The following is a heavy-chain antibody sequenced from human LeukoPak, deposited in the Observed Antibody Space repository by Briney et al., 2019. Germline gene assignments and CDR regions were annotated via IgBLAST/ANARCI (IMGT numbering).Heavy chain of an antibody. J-gene: IGHJ6*02. CDR2: ISSSSSYI. CDR3: ARDYGDYAGYYYGMDV. D-gene: IGHD4-17*01. V-gene: IGHV3-21*01. CDR1: GFTFSSYS. Sequence: GGSLRLSCAASGFTFSSYSMNWVRQAPGKGLEWVSSISSSSSYIYYAGSVKGRFTISRDNAKNSLYLQMNSLRAEDTAVYYCARDYGDYAGYYYGMDVWGQGTTVTVSS.